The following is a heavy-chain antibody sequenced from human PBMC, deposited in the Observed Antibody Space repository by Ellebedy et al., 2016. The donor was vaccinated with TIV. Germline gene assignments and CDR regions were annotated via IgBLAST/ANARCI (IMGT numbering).Heavy chain of an antibody. J-gene: IGHJ4*02. Sequence: GESLKISXKGAGYSFTSYWIGWVRQMPGKGLEWMGIIYPGDSDTKYSPSFQGQVTISADKSTSTAYLQWSSLKASDTAMYYCARHLISSGWQLSDHWGQGTLVTVSS. CDR3: ARHLISSGWQLSDH. CDR1: GYSFTSYW. CDR2: IYPGDSDT. V-gene: IGHV5-51*01. D-gene: IGHD6-19*01.